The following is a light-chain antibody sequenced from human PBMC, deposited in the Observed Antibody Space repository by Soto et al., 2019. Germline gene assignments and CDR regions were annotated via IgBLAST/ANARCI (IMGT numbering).Light chain of an antibody. J-gene: IGLJ1*01. Sequence: QSVLTQPAPVSASHGQSITISCTRTSSDIGNYNSVSWYQHHPGKAPKLMIDEVTSRPSGVSDRFSGSKSGMTASLTISGLQPEQEADDFCAAYSSENTTVVLGNGTKVTV. V-gene: IGLV2-14*01. CDR1: SSDIGNYNS. CDR2: EVT. CDR3: AAYSSENTTVV.